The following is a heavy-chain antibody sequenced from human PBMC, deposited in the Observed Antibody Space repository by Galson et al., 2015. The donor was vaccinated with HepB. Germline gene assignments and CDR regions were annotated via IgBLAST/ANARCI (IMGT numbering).Heavy chain of an antibody. CDR2: ISTNGATI. CDR1: GFTLSRYT. CDR3: ATTKFGSGAYWTFDI. J-gene: IGHJ3*02. Sequence: SLRLSCAASGFTLSRYTMNWVRQAPGKELQWISYISTNGATIHYADSVKGRFTIARDNAKNTMWLQMDSLRAEDTAVYYCATTKFGSGAYWTFDIWGQGTLVTVSS. V-gene: IGHV3-48*03. D-gene: IGHD4/OR15-4a*01.